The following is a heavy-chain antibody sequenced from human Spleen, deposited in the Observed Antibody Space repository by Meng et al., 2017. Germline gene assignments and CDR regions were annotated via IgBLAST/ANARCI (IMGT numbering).Heavy chain of an antibody. D-gene: IGHD3-10*01. CDR2: IYHSGTT. CDR3: ARSGGRPELKNDF. J-gene: IGHJ4*02. Sequence: QVQLQESGPGPVKPSDTLSLTCAVSGGPISSSNWWSWVRQPPGKGLEWIGEIYHSGTTNYSPSLKSRVTISVDKSKNQFSLKVNSVTAADTAVYYCARSGGRPELKNDFWGLGILVTVSS. V-gene: IGHV4-4*02. CDR1: GGPISSSNW.